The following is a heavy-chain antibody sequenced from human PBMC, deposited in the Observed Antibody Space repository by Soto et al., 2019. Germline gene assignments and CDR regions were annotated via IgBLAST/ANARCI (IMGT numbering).Heavy chain of an antibody. J-gene: IGHJ4*02. CDR2: FDPEDGET. V-gene: IGHV1-24*01. D-gene: IGHD4-17*01. Sequence: GASVKVSCKVSGYTLTELSMHWVRQAPGKGLEWMGGFDPEDGETIYAQKFQGRVTMTEDTSTDTAYMELSSLRSEDTALYYCATDDDYGDYNFDYWGQGTLVTVSS. CDR3: ATDDDYGDYNFDY. CDR1: GYTLTELS.